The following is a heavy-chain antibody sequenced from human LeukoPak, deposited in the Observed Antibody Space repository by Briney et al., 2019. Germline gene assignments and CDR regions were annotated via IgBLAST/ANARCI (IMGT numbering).Heavy chain of an antibody. V-gene: IGHV3-23*01. CDR2: ISGSGGST. J-gene: IGHJ4*02. CDR1: GFTFSSYA. D-gene: IGHD3-10*01. CDR3: AKGRPVLLWFGELY. Sequence: GGSLRLSCAASGFTFSSYAMSWVRQAPGKGLEWVSAISGSGGSTYYADSVKGWFTISRDNSKNTLYLQMNSLRAEDTAVYYCAKGRPVLLWFGELYWGQGTLVTVSS.